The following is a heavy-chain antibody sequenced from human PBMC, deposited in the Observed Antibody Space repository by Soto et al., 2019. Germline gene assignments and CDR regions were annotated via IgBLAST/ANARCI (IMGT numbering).Heavy chain of an antibody. CDR2: IYNGGTT. V-gene: IGHV4-30-4*01. D-gene: IGHD7-27*01. Sequence: QVQLQESGPGLVKPSQTLSLTCTVSGGSINNVNYCWSWIRQSPDKGLEWIGHIYNGGTTYNNPSPPTRFTXPXHTSPNQFSLKLTSVSAAATAVYYCARGPSGDKVDYWGQGTLVTVSS. CDR1: GGSINNVNYC. CDR3: ARGPSGDKVDY. J-gene: IGHJ4*02.